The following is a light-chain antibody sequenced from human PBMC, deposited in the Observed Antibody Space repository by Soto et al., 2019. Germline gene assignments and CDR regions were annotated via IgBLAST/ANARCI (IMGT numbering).Light chain of an antibody. CDR2: AAS. CDR1: QDISNY. J-gene: IGKJ4*01. Sequence: DIQMTQSPSSLSASVGDRVTITCRASQDISNYLVWYQQKPGKVPKLLISAASTLQSGVPSRFSGSGSGADFTLSISSLQPEDVATYYCQEYDSAPLTFGGGTKVESK. CDR3: QEYDSAPLT. V-gene: IGKV1-27*01.